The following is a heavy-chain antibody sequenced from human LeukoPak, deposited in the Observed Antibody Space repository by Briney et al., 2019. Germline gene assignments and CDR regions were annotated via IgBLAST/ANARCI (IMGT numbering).Heavy chain of an antibody. Sequence: GGSLRLSCAASGFTFSSYAMHWVRQAPGKGLEWVAVISYDGSNKYYADSVKGRFTISRDNSKNTLYLQMNSLRAEDTAVYYCARVIAPFGEGSSYNWFDPWGQGTLVTVSS. D-gene: IGHD3-10*01. CDR3: ARVIAPFGEGSSYNWFDP. J-gene: IGHJ5*02. CDR1: GFTFSSYA. V-gene: IGHV3-30-3*01. CDR2: ISYDGSNK.